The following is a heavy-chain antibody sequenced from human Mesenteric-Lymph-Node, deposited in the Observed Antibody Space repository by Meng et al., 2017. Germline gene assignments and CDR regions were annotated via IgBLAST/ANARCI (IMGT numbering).Heavy chain of an antibody. J-gene: IGHJ6*02. CDR2: IIPILGIA. CDR1: GGTFSSYT. V-gene: IGHV1-69*04. D-gene: IGHD5-12*01. Sequence: SVKVSCKASGGTFSSYTISWVRQAPGQGLEWMGRIIPILGIANYAQKLQGRVTITADKSTSTAYMELSSLRSEDTAVYYCAREGYPLPQSRYYYYGMDVWGQGTTVTVSS. CDR3: AREGYPLPQSRYYYYGMDV.